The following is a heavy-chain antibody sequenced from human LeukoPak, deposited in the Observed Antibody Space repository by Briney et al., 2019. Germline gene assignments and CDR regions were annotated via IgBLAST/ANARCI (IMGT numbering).Heavy chain of an antibody. CDR2: ISSSSSYI. V-gene: IGHV3-21*01. Sequence: PGGSLRLSCAASGFTFSSYSMNWVRQAPGKGLEWVSSISSSSSYIYYADSVKGRFTISRDNAKNSLYLQMNSLRAEDTAVYYCARVLVPAAINDAFDIWGQGTMVTVSS. CDR1: GFTFSSYS. CDR3: ARVLVPAAINDAFDI. D-gene: IGHD2-2*02. J-gene: IGHJ3*02.